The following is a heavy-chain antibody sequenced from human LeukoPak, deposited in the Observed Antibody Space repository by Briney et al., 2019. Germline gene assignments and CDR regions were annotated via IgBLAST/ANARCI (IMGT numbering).Heavy chain of an antibody. V-gene: IGHV3-7*04. CDR2: IKQDGSEK. Sequence: GGSLRLSCAVSGFSVSGYWMTWVRQAPGKGLEWLANIKQDGSEKNYVDSVKGRFTISRDNAENSLFLQMNSLRAEDTAVYYCAGASGGERYWGQGTLVTVSS. CDR1: GFSVSGYW. J-gene: IGHJ4*02. CDR3: AGASGGERY. D-gene: IGHD3-10*01.